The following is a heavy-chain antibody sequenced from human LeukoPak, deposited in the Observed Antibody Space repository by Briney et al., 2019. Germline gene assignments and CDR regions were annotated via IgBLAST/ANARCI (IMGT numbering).Heavy chain of an antibody. CDR1: GYTFTGYN. CDR2: INPNSGGT. Sequence: ASVKVSCKASGYTFTGYNMQWLRQAPGQGLEWMGWINPNSGGTNYAQKFQGRVTMTRDTSISTAYMELSRLRSDDTAVYYCTRDHCTSINCYEYNYYGMDVWGQGTTVTVSS. V-gene: IGHV1-2*02. J-gene: IGHJ6*02. CDR3: TRDHCTSINCYEYNYYGMDV. D-gene: IGHD2-2*01.